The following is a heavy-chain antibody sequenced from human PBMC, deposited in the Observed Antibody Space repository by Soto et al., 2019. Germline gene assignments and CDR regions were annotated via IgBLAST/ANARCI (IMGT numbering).Heavy chain of an antibody. J-gene: IGHJ3*02. CDR1: GDSVSSNSAA. V-gene: IGHV6-1*01. Sequence: SQTLSLTCAISGDSVSSNSAAWNWVRQSPSRGLEWLGRTYYRSRWYYDYAVSVKSRITINPDTSKNQFSLQLNSLTPEDTAVYYCTRGSAFDIWGQGTMVTVSS. CDR3: TRGSAFDI. CDR2: TYYRSRWYY.